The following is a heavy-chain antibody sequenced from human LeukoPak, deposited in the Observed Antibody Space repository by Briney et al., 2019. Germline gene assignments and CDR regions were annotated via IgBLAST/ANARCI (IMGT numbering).Heavy chain of an antibody. J-gene: IGHJ4*02. CDR3: ASYHGCSSSWPY. CDR2: IKQDGSEK. V-gene: IGHV3-7*02. D-gene: IGHD6-13*01. Sequence: GGSLRLSCAASGFTFSSYWMTWVRQAPGKGLEWVANIKQDGSEKYYVDSVKGRFTISRDNAKNSLYLQMNSLRIEDTAVYFCASYHGCSSSWPYWGQGTLVTVSS. CDR1: GFTFSSYW.